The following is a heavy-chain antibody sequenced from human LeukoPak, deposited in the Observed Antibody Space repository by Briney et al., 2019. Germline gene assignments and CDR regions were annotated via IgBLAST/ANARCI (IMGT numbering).Heavy chain of an antibody. D-gene: IGHD2-21*01. CDR1: GGSISSSSYY. CDR2: IYYSGST. CDR3: ARALDVFSAFDI. J-gene: IGHJ3*02. V-gene: IGHV4-39*07. Sequence: PSETLSLTCTVSGGSISSSSYYWGWIRQPPGKGLEWIGSIYYSGSTYYNPSLKSRVTISVDTSKNQFSLKLSSVTAADTAVYYCARALDVFSAFDIWGQGTMVTVSS.